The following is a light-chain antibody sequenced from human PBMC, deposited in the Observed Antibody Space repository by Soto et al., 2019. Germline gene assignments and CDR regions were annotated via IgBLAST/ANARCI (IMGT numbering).Light chain of an antibody. V-gene: IGKV3-15*01. CDR1: QSVSSN. CDR3: QRYNNWPLT. CDR2: GAS. Sequence: EIVMTQSPATLSVSTGERATLSCRASQSVSSNLAWYQQKPGQAPRLLIYGASTRAIGIPIRFSGSRSGTEFILTINGLQFEDFAVYYCQRYNNWPLTFGGGTKVDNK. J-gene: IGKJ4*01.